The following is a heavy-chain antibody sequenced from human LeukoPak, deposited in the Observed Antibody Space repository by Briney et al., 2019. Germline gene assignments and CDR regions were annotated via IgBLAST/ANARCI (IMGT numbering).Heavy chain of an antibody. J-gene: IGHJ4*02. CDR1: GFTFSSYW. V-gene: IGHV3-7*03. CDR2: IKQDGSEK. D-gene: IGHD5-12*01. CDR3: AREGDSGYDSFFDY. Sequence: GSLRLSCAASGFTFSSYWMSWVRQAPGKGLEWVANIKQDGSEKYYVDSVKGRFTISRDNAKNSLYLQMNSLRAEDTAVYYCAREGDSGYDSFFDYWGQGTLVTVSS.